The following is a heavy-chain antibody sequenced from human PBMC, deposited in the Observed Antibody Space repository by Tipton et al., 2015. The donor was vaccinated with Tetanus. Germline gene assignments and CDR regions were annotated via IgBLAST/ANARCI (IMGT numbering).Heavy chain of an antibody. Sequence: SLRLSCAASGFMFDDYYMTWIRQAPGKGLEWVSYISNSGDAIYYADSAKGRFTFSRDNARNSLYLQMNSLRADDTAVYYCARGGSRYCTGISCYLDYWGQGTLVTVSS. V-gene: IGHV3-11*01. CDR2: ISNSGDAI. CDR3: ARGGSRYCTGISCYLDY. J-gene: IGHJ4*02. CDR1: GFMFDDYY. D-gene: IGHD2-8*02.